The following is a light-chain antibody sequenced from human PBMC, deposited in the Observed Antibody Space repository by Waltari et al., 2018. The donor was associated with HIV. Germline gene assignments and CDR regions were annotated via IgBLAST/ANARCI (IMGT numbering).Light chain of an antibody. CDR2: GAS. V-gene: IGKV3-20*01. CDR1: QSVSSSY. Sequence: ELVLTQSPGTLSLSPGERATLSCRASQSVSSSYLACYQQKPGQAPRLLIYGASSRATGIPDRFSGSGSGTDFTLTISRLEPEDFAVYYCQQYGSSPYTFGQGTKLEIK. J-gene: IGKJ2*01. CDR3: QQYGSSPYT.